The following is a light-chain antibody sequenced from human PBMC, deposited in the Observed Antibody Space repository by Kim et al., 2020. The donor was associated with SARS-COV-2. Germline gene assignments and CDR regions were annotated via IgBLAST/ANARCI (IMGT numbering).Light chain of an antibody. CDR1: QSISSW. CDR3: QQYISYPTWT. CDR2: DAS. J-gene: IGKJ1*01. V-gene: IGKV1-5*01. Sequence: DIQMTQSPSTLSASVGDRVTITCRASQSISSWLAWYQQKPGKAPKLLIYDASSLESGVPSRFSGSGSGTEFTLTISSLQPDDFATYYCQQYISYPTWTFGQGTKVDIK.